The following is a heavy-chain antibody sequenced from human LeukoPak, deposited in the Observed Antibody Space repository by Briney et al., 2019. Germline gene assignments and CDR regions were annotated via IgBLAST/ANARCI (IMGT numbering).Heavy chain of an antibody. J-gene: IGHJ4*02. Sequence: ETLSLTCTVSGGSISSYYWSWVRQAPGKGLEWVSAISGSGGSTYYADSVKGRFTISRDNSKNTLYLQMNSLRAEDTAVYYCASIVVVTASGYWGQGTLVTVSS. D-gene: IGHD2-21*02. CDR1: GGSISSYY. CDR2: ISGSGGST. V-gene: IGHV3-23*01. CDR3: ASIVVVTASGY.